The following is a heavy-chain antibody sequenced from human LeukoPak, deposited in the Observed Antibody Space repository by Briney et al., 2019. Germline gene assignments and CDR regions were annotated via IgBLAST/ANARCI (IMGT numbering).Heavy chain of an antibody. V-gene: IGHV3-66*01. D-gene: IGHD3-3*01. CDR2: IYSGGST. J-gene: IGHJ3*02. Sequence: GGSLRLSCAASGFTVSSNYMTWVRQAPGKGLEWVSVIYSGGSTYYADSVQGRFTISRDNSKNTLYLQMNSLRAEDTAVYYCARIDGGVLRFLEWLLPPADAFDIWGQGTMVTVSS. CDR3: ARIDGGVLRFLEWLLPPADAFDI. CDR1: GFTVSSNY.